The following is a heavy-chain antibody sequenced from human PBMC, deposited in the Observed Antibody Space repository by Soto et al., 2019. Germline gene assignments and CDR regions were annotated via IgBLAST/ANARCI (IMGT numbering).Heavy chain of an antibody. D-gene: IGHD2-15*01. V-gene: IGHV5-51*01. J-gene: IGHJ4*02. CDR1: GYSFTSYW. CDR2: IYPGDSAT. Sequence: HGESLKISCKGSGYSFTSYWIAWVRQMPGRGLEWMGIIYPGDSATRYSPSFQGQVTISADKSISTAYLQWSSLRASDTAMYYCARRFCTGGSCSLDYWGQGTLVTVSS. CDR3: ARRFCTGGSCSLDY.